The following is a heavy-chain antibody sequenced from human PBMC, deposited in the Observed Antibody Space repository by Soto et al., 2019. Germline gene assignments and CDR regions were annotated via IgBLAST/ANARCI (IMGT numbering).Heavy chain of an antibody. CDR3: AKDWSAEVLPDY. D-gene: IGHD3-10*01. J-gene: IGHJ4*02. Sequence: QVQLVQSGAEVGKPGASVKVSCKASGYTFTTYGISWVRQAPGQGLEWLGWISTYNGNTQFTQKFQGRVTMTTHTSTSTAYMELRSSTSDATAVYYCAKDWSAEVLPDYGGQGTLVTVSS. V-gene: IGHV1-18*01. CDR2: ISTYNGNT. CDR1: GYTFTTYG.